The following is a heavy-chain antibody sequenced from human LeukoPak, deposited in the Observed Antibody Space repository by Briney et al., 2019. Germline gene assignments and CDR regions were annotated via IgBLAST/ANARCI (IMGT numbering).Heavy chain of an antibody. V-gene: IGHV3-48*03. CDR3: ARGGHTVYYYDSSGLSAFDI. CDR1: GFTFSSYE. CDR2: ISSSGSTI. Sequence: GGSLRLSCAASGFTFSSYEMNWVRQAPGKGLEWVSYISSSGSTIYYADSVKGRFTISRDNAKNSLYLQMNSLRAEDTAVYYCARGGHTVYYYDSSGLSAFDIWGQGTMVTVSS. J-gene: IGHJ3*02. D-gene: IGHD3-22*01.